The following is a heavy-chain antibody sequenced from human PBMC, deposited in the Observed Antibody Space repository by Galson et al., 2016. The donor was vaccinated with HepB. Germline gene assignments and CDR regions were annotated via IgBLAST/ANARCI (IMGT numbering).Heavy chain of an antibody. J-gene: IGHJ3*01. CDR3: ARLDIVVIPTAVWAFDV. CDR2: IYYTGNT. D-gene: IGHD2-2*03. Sequence: SETLSLTCTVSGGSVTDYYWSWLRQPPGKGLEWIGFIYYTGNTNYNPSLKSRLTMAVDTSKNHLSLRLNSVTAADTAMYYCARLDIVVIPTAVWAFDVWGQGTVVTVSS. V-gene: IGHV4-59*02. CDR1: GGSVTDYY.